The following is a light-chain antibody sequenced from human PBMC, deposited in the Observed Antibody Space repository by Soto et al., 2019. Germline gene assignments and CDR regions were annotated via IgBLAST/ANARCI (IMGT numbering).Light chain of an antibody. CDR1: QSISTW. J-gene: IGKJ1*01. CDR3: QQYMNYAT. V-gene: IGKV1-5*01. CDR2: DAS. Sequence: DIQMTQSPSTLSAYVGDRVTFTCRASQSISTWLAWYQQKPGKAPKLLIYDASSLPSDVPSRFSGSGSCTEFTLTIRALQTDYFASYYCQQYMNYATFGQGTKVEIK.